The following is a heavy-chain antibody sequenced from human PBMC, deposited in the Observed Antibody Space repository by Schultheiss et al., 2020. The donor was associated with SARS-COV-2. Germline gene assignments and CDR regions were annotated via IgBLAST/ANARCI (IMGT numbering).Heavy chain of an antibody. CDR2: ISGRADTT. CDR1: GFTFSSYA. V-gene: IGHV3-23*01. CDR3: ARGMYDYGGDRNWYFDL. D-gene: IGHD4-23*01. J-gene: IGHJ2*01. Sequence: GGSLRLSCAASGFTFSSYAMSWVRQAPGKGLEWVSVISGRADTTCYADSVKGRFTISRDNSKNTLYLQMSSLRAEDTAVYYCARGMYDYGGDRNWYFDLWGRGTLVTVSS.